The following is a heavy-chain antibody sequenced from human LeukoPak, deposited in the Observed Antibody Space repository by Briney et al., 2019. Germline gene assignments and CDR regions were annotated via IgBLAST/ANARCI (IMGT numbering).Heavy chain of an antibody. CDR2: ISSSSSYI. CDR3: AYTYGGAVAPFDY. D-gene: IGHD6-19*01. J-gene: IGHJ4*02. Sequence: GGSLRLSCAASGFTFSSYSMNWVRQAPGKGLEWFSSISSSSSYIYYADSVKGRFTISRDNAKNSLYLQMNSLRAEDTAVYYCAYTYGGAVAPFDYWGQGTLVTVSS. CDR1: GFTFSSYS. V-gene: IGHV3-21*01.